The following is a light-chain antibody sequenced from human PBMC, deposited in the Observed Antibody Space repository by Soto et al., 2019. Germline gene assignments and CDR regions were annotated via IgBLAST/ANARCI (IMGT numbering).Light chain of an antibody. V-gene: IGKV1-5*01. CDR3: QQYDVHPKT. CDR1: ENIKNW. CDR2: DDS. J-gene: IGKJ1*01. Sequence: DVQMTQSPSTLAASVGDRVTITCRARENIKNWLAWYQQTPGQAPKVLISDDSRLETGVPSRFSGSGYGTDFTLTITSLQTDDFGTYHCQQYDVHPKTFGQGTKVDIK.